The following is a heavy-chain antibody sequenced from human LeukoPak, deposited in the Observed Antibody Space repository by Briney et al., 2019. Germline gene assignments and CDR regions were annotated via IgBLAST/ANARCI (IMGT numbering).Heavy chain of an antibody. D-gene: IGHD2-8*01. V-gene: IGHV1-2*02. CDR2: INCNSGDA. CDR3: ARSAGRCSNGICFTGYYMDV. Sequence: SVKVSCKASGYSFTEHYIYWVRQAPGQGLEWVGRINCNSGDANSAQKFQGRVTMTRDTSVSTAYMDLSSVTSDDSAVYFCARSAGRCSNGICFTGYYMDVWGRGTTVTVAS. CDR1: GYSFTEHY. J-gene: IGHJ6*03.